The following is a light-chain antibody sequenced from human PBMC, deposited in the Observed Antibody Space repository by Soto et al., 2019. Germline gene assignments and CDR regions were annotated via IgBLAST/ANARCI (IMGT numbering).Light chain of an antibody. CDR3: QSYDSTNGV. Sequence: NFMLTQPLSVSDSPGKTVTISCTRSGGSIASHYVRWFQQRPGSAPTTVIYEYDQRHSGVTHRLSCSIDSSAKSASLTISVLQEEDEADYYWQSYDSTNGVFGGGTKLTVL. V-gene: IGLV6-57*04. J-gene: IGLJ3*02. CDR2: EYD. CDR1: GGSIASHY.